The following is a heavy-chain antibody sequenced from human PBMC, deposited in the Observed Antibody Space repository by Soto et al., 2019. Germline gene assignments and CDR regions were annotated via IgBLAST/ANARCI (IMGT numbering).Heavy chain of an antibody. CDR2: IFYLGSS. V-gene: IGHV4-39*01. Sequence: SETLSLTCTVSVDSIISSDFYCGWFRQPPGKGLEWIGSIFYLGSSYYSPSLKSRVTMSVDTSKNQFSLRLRSVTAADTALYFWARQSLAIRKNNWFEPWGQGIMGTVSS. CDR1: VDSIISSDFY. CDR3: ARQSLAIRKNNWFEP. D-gene: IGHD3-3*02. J-gene: IGHJ5*02.